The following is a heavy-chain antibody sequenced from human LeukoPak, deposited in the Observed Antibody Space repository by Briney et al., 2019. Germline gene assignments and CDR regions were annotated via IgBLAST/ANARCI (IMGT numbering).Heavy chain of an antibody. CDR3: ASSRAVAGSNFDY. Sequence: GGSLRLSCAASGFTFSNYAMSWVRQAPGKGLEWVSAISPSGGGTYYADSVKGRFTISRDNSKNTLYLQINSLRAEDTAVYYCASSRAVAGSNFDYWGQGTLVTVSS. D-gene: IGHD6-19*01. CDR1: GFTFSNYA. V-gene: IGHV3-23*01. CDR2: ISPSGGGT. J-gene: IGHJ4*02.